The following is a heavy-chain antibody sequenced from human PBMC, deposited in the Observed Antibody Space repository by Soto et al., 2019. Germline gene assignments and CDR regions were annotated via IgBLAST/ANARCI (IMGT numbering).Heavy chain of an antibody. CDR1: GFTFSSYA. D-gene: IGHD5-18*01. V-gene: IGHV3-23*01. J-gene: IGHJ4*02. CDR2: ISGSGGST. CDR3: AKGRVGYSYGPGQLVSFDY. Sequence: GGSLRLSCAASGFTFSSYAMSGVRQAPGKGLEWVSAISGSGGSTYYADSVKGRFTISRDNSKNTLYLQMNSLRAEDTAVYYCAKGRVGYSYGPGQLVSFDYWGQGTLVTVSS.